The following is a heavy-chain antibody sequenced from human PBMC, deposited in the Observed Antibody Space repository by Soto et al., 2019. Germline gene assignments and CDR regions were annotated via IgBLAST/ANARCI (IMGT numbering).Heavy chain of an antibody. CDR3: VRLLPDAFDI. CDR1: GFTVSSNY. J-gene: IGHJ3*02. CDR2: IYSGGST. D-gene: IGHD2-15*01. Sequence: EVQLVESGGGLVQPGGSLRLSCAASGFTVSSNYMSWVRQAPGKGLEWVSVIYSGGSTYYADSVKGRFTISRDNSKNTLYLQMNSLSAEDTAVYYCVRLLPDAFDIWGQGTMVTVSS. V-gene: IGHV3-66*04.